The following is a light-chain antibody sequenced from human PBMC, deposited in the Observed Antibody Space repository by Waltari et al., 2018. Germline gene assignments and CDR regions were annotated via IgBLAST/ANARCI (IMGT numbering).Light chain of an antibody. J-gene: IGKJ1*01. V-gene: IGKV3-20*01. CDR1: QSVGSSS. CDR3: QQHGTLPAT. Sequence: EIVLTQSPGTASLSLGERVTLSCRASQSVGSSSLAWYQQKPGQAPRLVIYRASRRATGIPDMFSGSGSGTDFSLTISRLEAEDFAVYYCQQHGTLPATFGQGTKVEIK. CDR2: RAS.